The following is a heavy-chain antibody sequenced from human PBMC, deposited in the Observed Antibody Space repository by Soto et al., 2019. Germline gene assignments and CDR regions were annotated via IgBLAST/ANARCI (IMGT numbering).Heavy chain of an antibody. J-gene: IGHJ5*02. D-gene: IGHD3-16*01. Sequence: RASVKVSCKASGYSFTNNDVSWVRQATGQGLEWMGWMNPRSGDTGYAQKFQGRVTMTRDISIATAYMELSSLRSDDTAIYYCARMETFGSLNWFDPWGQGTLVTVSS. CDR3: ARMETFGSLNWFDP. CDR1: GYSFTNND. CDR2: MNPRSGDT. V-gene: IGHV1-8*01.